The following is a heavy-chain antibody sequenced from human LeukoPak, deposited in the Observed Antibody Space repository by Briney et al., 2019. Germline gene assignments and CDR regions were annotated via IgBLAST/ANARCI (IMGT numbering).Heavy chain of an antibody. CDR1: GGTFSSYA. CDR2: IIPIFGTA. CDR3: ARSSTTDPRADYYYYMDV. D-gene: IGHD2-2*01. V-gene: IGHV1-69*06. Sequence: ASVKVSCKASGGTFSSYAISWVRQAPGQGLEWMGRIIPIFGTANYAQKVQGRVTITADKSTSTAYMELSSLRSEDTAVYYCARSSTTDPRADYYYYMDVWGKGTTVTVSS. J-gene: IGHJ6*03.